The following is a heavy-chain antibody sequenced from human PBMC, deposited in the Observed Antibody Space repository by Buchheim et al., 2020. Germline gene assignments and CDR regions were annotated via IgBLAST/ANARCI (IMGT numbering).Heavy chain of an antibody. J-gene: IGHJ6*02. CDR1: GGSISSSSYY. Sequence: QLQLQESGPGLVKPSETLSLTCTVSGGSISSSSYYWGWIRQPPGKGLEWIGSIYYSGSTYYNPSLKSRVTISVDTSNNPLSLKLSSVTAAGTAVYYCARHRKAYYYGSGTSLRHYYYGMDVWGQGTT. D-gene: IGHD3-10*01. CDR2: IYYSGST. CDR3: ARHRKAYYYGSGTSLRHYYYGMDV. V-gene: IGHV4-39*01.